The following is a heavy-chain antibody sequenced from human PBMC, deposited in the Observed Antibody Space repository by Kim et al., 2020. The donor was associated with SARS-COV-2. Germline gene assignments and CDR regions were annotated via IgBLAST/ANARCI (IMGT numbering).Heavy chain of an antibody. J-gene: IGHJ5*02. Sequence: LKSRVPISVDTSKNQFSLKLSSVPAADTAVYYCARHFVPAVAGTGWFDPWGQGTLVTVSS. CDR3: ARHFVPAVAGTGWFDP. V-gene: IGHV4-39*01. D-gene: IGHD6-19*01.